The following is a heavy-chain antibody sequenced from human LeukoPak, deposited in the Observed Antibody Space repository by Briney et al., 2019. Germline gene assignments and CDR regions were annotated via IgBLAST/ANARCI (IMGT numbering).Heavy chain of an antibody. CDR3: ARDIPSQAYYYDSSGFFDY. V-gene: IGHV3-30*04. CDR2: ISYDGSNK. D-gene: IGHD3-22*01. CDR1: GFTFSSYA. J-gene: IGHJ4*02. Sequence: GGSLRLSCAASGFTFSSYAMHWVRQAPGKGLEWVAVISYDGSNKYYADSVKGRFTISRDNSKNTLYLQMNSLRAEDTAVYYCARDIPSQAYYYDSSGFFDYWGQGTLVTVSS.